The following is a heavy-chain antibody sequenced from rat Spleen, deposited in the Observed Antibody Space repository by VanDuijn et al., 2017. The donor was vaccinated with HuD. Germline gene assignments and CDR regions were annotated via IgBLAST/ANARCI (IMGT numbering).Heavy chain of an antibody. CDR1: GHSISSSYR. D-gene: IGHD1-12*02. CDR3: ARSDGVHYYLPFAD. V-gene: IGHV3-3*01. Sequence: EVQLQESGPGLVKPSQSLSLTCSVTGHSISSSYRWDWIREFPGSKLEWMGYINSAGSTIYNPSLKSRISITRDTSKNQFFLQVDSVTTDDTATYYCARSDGVHYYLPFADWGQGTLVTVSS. CDR2: INSAGST. J-gene: IGHJ3*01.